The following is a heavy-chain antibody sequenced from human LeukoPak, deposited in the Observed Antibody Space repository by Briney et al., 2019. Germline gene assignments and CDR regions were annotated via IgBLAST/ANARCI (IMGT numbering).Heavy chain of an antibody. CDR1: GFTFSSYA. J-gene: IGHJ4*02. V-gene: IGHV3-23*01. CDR2: ISDSGEST. Sequence: GGSLRLSCAASGFTFSSYAMNWVRQAPGKGLEWVSTISDSGESTYYADSVKGRFTISRDNSKNTLYLQTNSPRAEDTAVYFCAKDPSSGHYDLTYFDYWGQGTLVTVSS. D-gene: IGHD3-22*01. CDR3: AKDPSSGHYDLTYFDY.